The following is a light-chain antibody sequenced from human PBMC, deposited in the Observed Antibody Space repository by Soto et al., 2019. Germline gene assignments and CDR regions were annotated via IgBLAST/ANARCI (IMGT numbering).Light chain of an antibody. CDR2: EVS. CDR3: SSFTSINTWV. J-gene: IGLJ3*02. V-gene: IGLV2-14*01. Sequence: QSALTQPASVSGSPGQSITISCTGTSSDVGGYNYFSWYQQHPGKAPKLMIYEVSNRPSGVSNRCSGSKSGNTASLTISGLQTEDEADYYCSSFTSINTWVFGGGTKLTVL. CDR1: SSDVGGYNY.